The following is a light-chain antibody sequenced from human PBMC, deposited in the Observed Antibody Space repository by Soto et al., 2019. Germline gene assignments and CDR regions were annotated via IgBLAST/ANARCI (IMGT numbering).Light chain of an antibody. CDR1: QSIASH. CDR2: GAS. Sequence: EIVLTQSPVTLSLYPGERATLSCRASQSIASHLAWYQQKPGQAPRLLIYGASSRATGIPDRFSGSGSGTDFTLTITRLEPEDFAVFYCQQYGSSEIIFGQGTRLEIK. CDR3: QQYGSSEII. V-gene: IGKV3-20*01. J-gene: IGKJ5*01.